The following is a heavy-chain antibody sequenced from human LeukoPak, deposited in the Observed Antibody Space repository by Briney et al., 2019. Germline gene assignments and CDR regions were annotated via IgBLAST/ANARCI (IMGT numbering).Heavy chain of an antibody. D-gene: IGHD6-13*01. J-gene: IGHJ3*02. CDR3: ARDSSSSWPSDAFDI. CDR1: GYTFTSYG. Sequence: ASVKVSCKASGYTFTSYGISWVRQAPGQGPEWMGWISAYNGNTNYAQKLQGRVTMTTDTSTSTAYMELRSLRSDDTAVYYCARDSSSSWPSDAFDIWGQGTMVTVSS. V-gene: IGHV1-18*01. CDR2: ISAYNGNT.